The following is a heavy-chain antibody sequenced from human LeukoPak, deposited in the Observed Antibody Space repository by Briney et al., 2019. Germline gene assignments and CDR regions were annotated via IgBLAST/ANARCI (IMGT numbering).Heavy chain of an antibody. D-gene: IGHD3-16*01. CDR1: GFTFSSYA. Sequence: GGSLRLSCAASGFTFSSYAMSWARQAPVKGLEWVSAISGDGTRTYYADSVKGRFTISRDNSKNTLYLEMSSLRVEDTAIYYCAKWPEGAMDYFDYWGQGTLVTVSS. J-gene: IGHJ4*02. CDR2: ISGDGTRT. V-gene: IGHV3-23*01. CDR3: AKWPEGAMDYFDY.